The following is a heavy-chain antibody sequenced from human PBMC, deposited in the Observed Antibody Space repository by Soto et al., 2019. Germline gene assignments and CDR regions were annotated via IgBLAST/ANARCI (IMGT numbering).Heavy chain of an antibody. V-gene: IGHV4-34*01. CDR2: INHSGST. Sequence: SETLSLTCAVYGGSLSGYYWSWIRQPPGKGLEWIGEINHSGSTNYNPSLKSRVTISVDTSKNQFSLKLSSVTAADTAVYYCARGFASIAARPAYYYYGMDVWGQGTTVTVSS. J-gene: IGHJ6*02. CDR3: ARGFASIAARPAYYYYGMDV. D-gene: IGHD6-6*01. CDR1: GGSLSGYY.